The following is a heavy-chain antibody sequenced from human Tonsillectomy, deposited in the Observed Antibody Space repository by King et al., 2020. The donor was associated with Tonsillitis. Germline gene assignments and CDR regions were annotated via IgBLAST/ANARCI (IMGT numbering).Heavy chain of an antibody. J-gene: IGHJ4*02. CDR2: IIPVLGTA. CDR1: GGTFSTYS. D-gene: IGHD4-23*01. Sequence: HVQLVPSGAEVKKPGSSVRVSCKASGGTFSTYSIGWVRQAPGQGLEWLGGIIPVLGTANYAQKCQDRVTITADESTSTAYMELSSLRAEDTAVYYCASADYGGNSRYFDSWGQGTLVTVSS. V-gene: IGHV1-69*01. CDR3: ASADYGGNSRYFDS.